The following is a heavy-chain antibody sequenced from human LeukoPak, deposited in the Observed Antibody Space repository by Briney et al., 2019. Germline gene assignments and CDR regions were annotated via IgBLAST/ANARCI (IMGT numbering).Heavy chain of an antibody. CDR3: AKQMVVDCFDY. D-gene: IGHD5-24*01. CDR1: GFTFSNYG. J-gene: IGHJ4*02. V-gene: IGHV3-30*18. CDR2: ISYDGTNK. Sequence: GRSLRLSCAASGFTFSNYGIHWVRQAPGKGLEWVAVISYDGTNKYYADSVKGRFAISRDNAKNTLYLQMNSLRVEDTAVYYCAKQMVVDCFDYWGQGTLVTVSS.